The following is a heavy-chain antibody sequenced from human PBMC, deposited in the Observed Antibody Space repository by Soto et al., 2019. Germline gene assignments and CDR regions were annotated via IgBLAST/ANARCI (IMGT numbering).Heavy chain of an antibody. CDR2: INAGNGNT. V-gene: IGHV1-3*01. CDR3: ARGHCSSTSCYPGY. D-gene: IGHD2-2*01. J-gene: IGHJ4*02. Sequence: ASVKVSCKASGYTFTSYAMHWVRQAPGQRLEWMGWINAGNGNTKYSQKFQGRVTITRDTSASTAYMELSSLRSEDTAVYYCARGHCSSTSCYPGYWGQGTLVTVSS. CDR1: GYTFTSYA.